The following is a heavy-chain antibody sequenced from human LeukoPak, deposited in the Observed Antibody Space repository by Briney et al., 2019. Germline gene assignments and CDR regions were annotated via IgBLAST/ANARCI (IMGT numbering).Heavy chain of an antibody. CDR2: ISYSGGST. D-gene: IGHD3-16*02. J-gene: IGHJ4*02. CDR1: GFTFSNYA. Sequence: GALRLSCAASGFTFSNYAMIWVRQAPGKGLEWVSGISYSGGSTYYADSVKGRFTISRDNSKNTLFLQVNSLRAEDTAIYYCAKVALNHYVWGSHRSPLGYWGQGTLDTVSS. CDR3: AKVALNHYVWGSHRSPLGY. V-gene: IGHV3-23*01.